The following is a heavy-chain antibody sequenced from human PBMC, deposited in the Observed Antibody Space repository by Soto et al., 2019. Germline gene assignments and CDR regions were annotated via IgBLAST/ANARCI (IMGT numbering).Heavy chain of an antibody. Sequence: QVQLQESGPGLVKPSQTLSLTCTVSGGSISSGDYYWSWIRQPPGKGLEWIGYIYYSGSTYYNPSLQSRVTISVDTSKNQFSLKLSSVTAADTAVYYCARNVAAAGTMGSGYWFDPWGQGTLVTVSS. V-gene: IGHV4-30-4*01. D-gene: IGHD6-13*01. CDR3: ARNVAAAGTMGSGYWFDP. J-gene: IGHJ5*02. CDR2: IYYSGST. CDR1: GGSISSGDYY.